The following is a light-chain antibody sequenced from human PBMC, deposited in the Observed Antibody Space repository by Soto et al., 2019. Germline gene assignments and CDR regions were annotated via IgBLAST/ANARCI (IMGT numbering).Light chain of an antibody. CDR3: KQYNRYPLN. J-gene: IGKJ3*01. Sequence: DIQMTQSPSTLSVSVGDRVTITFRASQSISSWLAWYQQKPGKAPKLLIYKASSLESGVPSRLSGSGSGTEFTLTISRLQPDEFATYYCKQYNRYPLNFGPETKVDIK. CDR1: QSISSW. CDR2: KAS. V-gene: IGKV1-5*03.